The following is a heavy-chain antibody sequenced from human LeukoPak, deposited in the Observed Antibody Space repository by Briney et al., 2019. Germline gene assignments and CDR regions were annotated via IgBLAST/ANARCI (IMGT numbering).Heavy chain of an antibody. CDR3: ARRTLYYYDSSGYYYYGY. D-gene: IGHD3-22*01. CDR1: VGSLSGFY. V-gene: IGHV4-34*01. J-gene: IGHJ4*02. CDR2: INHSGST. Sequence: PLETLSLTRAVYVGSLSGFYWSWVREPPGKGVWWVGEINHSGSTNYNPSLKSRVTISVDTSKNQFSLKLTSVTAADTAVYYGARRTLYYYDSSGYYYYGYWGQGTLVTVSS.